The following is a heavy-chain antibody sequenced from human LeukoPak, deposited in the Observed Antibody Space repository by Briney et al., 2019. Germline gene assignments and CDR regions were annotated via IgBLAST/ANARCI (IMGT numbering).Heavy chain of an antibody. D-gene: IGHD6-6*01. Sequence: SETLSLTCTVSGGSISSGGDYWSWIRQHPGKGLEWIGYIYYSGNTYYNPVLRSRLTISIDTSKSQFSLKVSSVTAADTAVYYCARGPSFGSSSRFDYWGPGTQVTVSS. CDR3: ARGPSFGSSSRFDY. CDR2: IYYSGNT. V-gene: IGHV4-31*03. CDR1: GGSISSGGDY. J-gene: IGHJ4*02.